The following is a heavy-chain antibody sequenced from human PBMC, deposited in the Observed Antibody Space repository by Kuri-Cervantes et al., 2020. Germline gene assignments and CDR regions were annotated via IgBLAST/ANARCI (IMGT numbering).Heavy chain of an antibody. CDR3: ARKGGHELREPYYYGMDV. D-gene: IGHD1-14*01. J-gene: IGHJ6*02. CDR1: GFSFSNYG. Sequence: GESLKTSCAAPGFSFSNYGIHWVRQAPGKGLEWVAVISYDGVNKYYADSVKGRFTISRDNSKNTLYLHMNSLGAEDTAVYYCARKGGHELREPYYYGMDVWGQGTTVTVSS. CDR2: ISYDGVNK. V-gene: IGHV3-30*03.